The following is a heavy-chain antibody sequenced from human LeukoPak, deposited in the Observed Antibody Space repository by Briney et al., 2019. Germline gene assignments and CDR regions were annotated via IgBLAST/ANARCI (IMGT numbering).Heavy chain of an antibody. CDR2: IYSGGST. CDR1: GFTVSSNY. CDR3: ARHHSYGYRYYLDY. V-gene: IGHV3-53*04. D-gene: IGHD5-18*01. J-gene: IGHJ4*02. Sequence: GGSLRLSCAASGFTVSSNYMSWVRQAPGKGLEGVSVIYSGGSTYYADSVNGRFTISRHNSKNTLYLQMNSLRAEDTAVYYCARHHSYGYRYYLDYWGQGTLVTVSS.